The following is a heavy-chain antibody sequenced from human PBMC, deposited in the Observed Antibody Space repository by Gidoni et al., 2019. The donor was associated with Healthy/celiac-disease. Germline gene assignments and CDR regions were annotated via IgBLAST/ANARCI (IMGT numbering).Heavy chain of an antibody. V-gene: IGHV3-15*01. CDR2: IKSKTDGGTT. CDR1: GFTFSNAG. Sequence: EVQLVESGGGLVKPGGSLRLSCAASGFTFSNAGRSWVRQAPGKGLEWVGRIKSKTDGGTTDYAAPGKGRFTISRDDSKNTLYLQMNSLKTEDTAVYYCTTDYLPADIVATITVRVPVDYWGQGTLVTVSS. CDR3: TTDYLPADIVATITVRVPVDY. D-gene: IGHD5-12*01. J-gene: IGHJ4*02.